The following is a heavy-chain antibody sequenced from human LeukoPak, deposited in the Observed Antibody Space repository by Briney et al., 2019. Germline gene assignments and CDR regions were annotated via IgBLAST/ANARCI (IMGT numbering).Heavy chain of an antibody. J-gene: IGHJ4*02. V-gene: IGHV3-48*01. CDR3: ARHRVLSLFDY. Sequence: GGSLRLSCAASGFTFSSYSMNWARQAPGKGLEWVSYISYSSSTIYYADSVKGRFTISRDNGKNSLYLQMNSLRAEDTAVYYCARHRVLSLFDYWGQGTLVTVSS. CDR1: GFTFSSYS. D-gene: IGHD2-15*01. CDR2: ISYSSSTI.